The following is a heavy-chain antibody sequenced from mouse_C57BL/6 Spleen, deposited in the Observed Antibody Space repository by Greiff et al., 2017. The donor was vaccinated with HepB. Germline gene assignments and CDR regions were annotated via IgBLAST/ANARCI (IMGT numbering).Heavy chain of an antibody. CDR1: GFTFSSYG. CDR2: ISSGGSYT. V-gene: IGHV5-6*01. CDR3: ARDTTVVATDY. Sequence: EVKLMESGGDLVKPGGSLKLSCAASGFTFSSYGMSWVRQTPDKRLEWVATISSGGSYTYYPDSVKGRFTISRDNAKNTLYLQMSSLKSEDTAMYYCARDTTVVATDYWGQGTTLTVSS. J-gene: IGHJ2*01. D-gene: IGHD1-1*01.